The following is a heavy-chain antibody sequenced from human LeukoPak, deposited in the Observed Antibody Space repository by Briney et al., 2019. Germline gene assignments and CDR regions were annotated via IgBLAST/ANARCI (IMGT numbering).Heavy chain of an antibody. CDR3: ASGRVSGTEDDAFDI. Sequence: PSETLSLTCTVSGGSISSGSYYWSWIRQPAGKGLEWIGRIYTSGSTNYNPSLKSRVTISVDTPKNQFSLKLSSVTAADTAVYYCASGRVSGTEDDAFDIWGQGTMVTVSS. CDR1: GGSISSGSYY. CDR2: IYTSGST. V-gene: IGHV4-61*02. D-gene: IGHD6-13*01. J-gene: IGHJ3*02.